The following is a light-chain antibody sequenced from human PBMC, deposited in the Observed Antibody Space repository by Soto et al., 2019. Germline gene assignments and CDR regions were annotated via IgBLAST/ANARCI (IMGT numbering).Light chain of an antibody. CDR3: QQFRNWPWT. CDR2: TAS. J-gene: IGKJ1*01. CDR1: QSISIN. Sequence: EIVLTQSPGTLSAPPGDRVTLSCRASQSISINLAWYQHKPGQAPRLLMETASSRATGVPARFSGSGSGTEFTLTISSLQSEDFAVYYCQQFRNWPWTFGQGTKVDIK. V-gene: IGKV3-15*01.